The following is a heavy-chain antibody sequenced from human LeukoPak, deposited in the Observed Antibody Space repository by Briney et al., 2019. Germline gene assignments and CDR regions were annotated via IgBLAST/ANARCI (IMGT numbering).Heavy chain of an antibody. J-gene: IGHJ4*02. CDR2: IYYSGST. D-gene: IGHD1-26*01. CDR3: ARHPAWEYFDY. Sequence: KLGGSLRLSCAASGFTFSNFWMSWVRQPPGKGLEWIGSIYYSGSTYYNPSLKSRVTISVDTSKNQFSLKLSSVTAADTAVYYCARHPAWEYFDYWGQGTLVTVSS. CDR1: GFTFSNFW. V-gene: IGHV4-39*01.